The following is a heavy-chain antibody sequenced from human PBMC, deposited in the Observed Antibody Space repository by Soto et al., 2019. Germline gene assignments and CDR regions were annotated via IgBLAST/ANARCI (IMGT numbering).Heavy chain of an antibody. CDR3: AKENGYSSSWFEFDY. D-gene: IGHD6-13*01. J-gene: IGHJ4*02. V-gene: IGHV3-23*01. CDR1: GFTFSSYA. CDR2: ISGSDDST. Sequence: GSLRLSCAASGFTFSSYAMSWVRQAPGKGLEWVSVISGSDDSTYYADSVKGRFTISRDNSKNTLYLQMNSLRAEDTAVYYCAKENGYSSSWFEFDYWGQGTLVTVSS.